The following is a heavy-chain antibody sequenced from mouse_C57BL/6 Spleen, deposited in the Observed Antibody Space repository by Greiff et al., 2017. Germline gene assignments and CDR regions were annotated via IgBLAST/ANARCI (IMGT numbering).Heavy chain of an antibody. CDR3: ASLTGFAY. CDR2: IYPGDGDT. Sequence: QVHVKQSGPELVKPGASVKISCKASGYAFSSSWMNWVKQRPGQGLEWIGRIYPGDGDTNYNGKFKGKATLTADKSSSTAYMQLSSLTSEDSAVYFCASLTGFAYWGQGTLVTVSA. D-gene: IGHD4-1*01. J-gene: IGHJ3*01. V-gene: IGHV1-82*01. CDR1: GYAFSSSW.